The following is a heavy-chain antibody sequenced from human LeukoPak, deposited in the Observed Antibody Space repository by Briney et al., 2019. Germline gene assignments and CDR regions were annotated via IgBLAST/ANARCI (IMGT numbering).Heavy chain of an antibody. CDR3: ASINYDILTGYRDY. D-gene: IGHD3-9*01. Sequence: ASVKVSCKASGGTFSSYAISWVRPAPGQGLEWMGGIIPIFGTANYAQKFQGRVTITADKSTSTAYMELSSLRSEDTAVYYCASINYDILTGYRDYWGQGTLVTVSS. J-gene: IGHJ4*02. CDR1: GGTFSSYA. CDR2: IIPIFGTA. V-gene: IGHV1-69*06.